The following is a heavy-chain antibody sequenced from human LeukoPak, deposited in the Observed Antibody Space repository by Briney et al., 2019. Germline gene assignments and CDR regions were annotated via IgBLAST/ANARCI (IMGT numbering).Heavy chain of an antibody. D-gene: IGHD6-19*01. J-gene: IGHJ3*02. Sequence: SGGSLRLSCAASGFSFSSYGMHWVRQAPGKGLEWVAVISYDGSNKYYADSVKGRFTISRDNSKNTLYLQMNSLRTEDTAVYYCAKSYSSGLEGDAFDIWGQGTMVTVSS. V-gene: IGHV3-30*18. CDR3: AKSYSSGLEGDAFDI. CDR2: ISYDGSNK. CDR1: GFSFSSYG.